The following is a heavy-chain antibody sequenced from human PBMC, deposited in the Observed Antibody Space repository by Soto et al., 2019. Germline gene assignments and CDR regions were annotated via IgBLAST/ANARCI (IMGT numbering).Heavy chain of an antibody. CDR2: ISWNSGSI. V-gene: IGHV3-9*01. CDR3: AKDSNGQLVPYYYYYYGMDV. Sequence: GGSLRLSCAASGFTFDDYAMHWVRQAPGKGLEWVSGISWNSGSIGYADSVKGRFTISRDNAKKSLYLQMNSLRAEDTALYYCAKDSNGQLVPYYYYYYGMDVWGQGTTVTVSS. CDR1: GFTFDDYA. J-gene: IGHJ6*02. D-gene: IGHD6-6*01.